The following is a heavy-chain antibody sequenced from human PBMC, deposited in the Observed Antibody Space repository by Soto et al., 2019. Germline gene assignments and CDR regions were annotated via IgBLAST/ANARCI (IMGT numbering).Heavy chain of an antibody. Sequence: GGSLRLSCAASGFTFSSYAMHWVRQAPGKGLEWVAVISYDGSNKYYADSVKGRFTISRDNSKNTLYLQMNSLRAEDTAVYYCARDYQDPFSPRIRYYFDYWGQGTLVTVSS. CDR2: ISYDGSNK. V-gene: IGHV3-30-3*01. CDR3: ARDYQDPFSPRIRYYFDY. CDR1: GFTFSSYA. J-gene: IGHJ4*02. D-gene: IGHD2-21*01.